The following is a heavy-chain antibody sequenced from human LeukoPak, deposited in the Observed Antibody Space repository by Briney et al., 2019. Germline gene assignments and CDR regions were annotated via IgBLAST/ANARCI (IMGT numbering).Heavy chain of an antibody. J-gene: IGHJ4*02. CDR1: GFTFSNYV. V-gene: IGHV3-30*03. CDR3: AREGPYYYETFDY. CDR2: IARDGSNK. D-gene: IGHD3-22*01. Sequence: GGSLRLSCAASGFTFSNYVMQWVRQAPGKGLEWVALIARDGSNKYYADSVKGRFTISRDNSKNTLYLQMNSLRAEDTAVYYCAREGPYYYETFDYWGQGALVTVS.